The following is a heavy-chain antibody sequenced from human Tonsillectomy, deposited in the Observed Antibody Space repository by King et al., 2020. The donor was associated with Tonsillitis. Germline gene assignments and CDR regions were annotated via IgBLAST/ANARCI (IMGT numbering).Heavy chain of an antibody. V-gene: IGHV3-53*01. D-gene: IGHD6-19*01. J-gene: IGHJ4*02. CDR2: IYPGVRT. CDR1: GFTVSSYY. CDR3: ARSRRVAVAEGFDY. Sequence: VQLVESGGGLIQPGGSLRLSCAASGFTVSSYYMTWVRQAPGKGLEWGALIYPGVRTYYAKSVKGRFTICRDNSKNTVYLQMNSLRVEDTAVYYCARSRRVAVAEGFDYWGQGTLVTVSS.